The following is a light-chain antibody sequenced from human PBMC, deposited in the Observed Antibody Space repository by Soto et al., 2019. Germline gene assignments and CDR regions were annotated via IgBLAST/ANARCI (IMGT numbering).Light chain of an antibody. CDR2: DAS. CDR3: QHRSAWPIS. J-gene: IGKJ4*01. Sequence: EIVLTQSPATLSLSPGERATLSCRASQSVSRHLVWYQQKPGQAPRLLIYDASNRATGFPARFSGSGFATDFTLTISSLEPEDIAVYYCQHRSAWPISFGGGTKVEIK. CDR1: QSVSRH. V-gene: IGKV3-11*01.